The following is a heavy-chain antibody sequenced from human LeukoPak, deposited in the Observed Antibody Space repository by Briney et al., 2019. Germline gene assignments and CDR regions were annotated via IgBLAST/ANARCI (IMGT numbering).Heavy chain of an antibody. V-gene: IGHV3-11*03. CDR1: GFTFSDYY. J-gene: IGHJ5*02. CDR2: ISGSSSYT. D-gene: IGHD2-2*02. Sequence: GGSLRLSCAASGFTFSDYYMSWIRQAPGKGLEWVSYISGSSSYTNYADSVKGRFTISRDNAKNSLYLQMNSLRAEDTAVYYCARQNVVPAAIDVYNWFDPWGQGTLVTVSS. CDR3: ARQNVVPAAIDVYNWFDP.